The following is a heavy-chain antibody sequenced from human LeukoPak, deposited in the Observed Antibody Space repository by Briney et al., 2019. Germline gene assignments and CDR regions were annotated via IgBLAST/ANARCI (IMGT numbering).Heavy chain of an antibody. CDR3: ARGGSYVHY. CDR1: GFTFNSYE. Sequence: GGSLRLSCAASGFTFNSYEMNWVRQAPGKGLEWVSYINSGGSAIYYADSVKGRFTISRDNAKNSLYLQMNSLRADDTAVYYCARGGSYVHYWGQGSLVTVSS. D-gene: IGHD1-26*01. CDR2: INSGGSAI. J-gene: IGHJ4*02. V-gene: IGHV3-48*03.